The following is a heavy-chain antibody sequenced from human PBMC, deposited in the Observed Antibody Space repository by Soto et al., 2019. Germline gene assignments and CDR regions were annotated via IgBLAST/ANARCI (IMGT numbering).Heavy chain of an antibody. V-gene: IGHV5-10-1*01. CDR1: EYSFPIYW. CDR2: IDPSDSFA. Sequence: GESLKISCQAFEYSFPIYWISWVRQKPGGGLEWMGRIDPSDSFATYSPSFQGHVTISADKSTRTVYLEWRSLQASDTATYYCARHQSASGNSNFDFWGQGTPVTVSS. CDR3: ARHQSASGNSNFDF. D-gene: IGHD3-10*01. J-gene: IGHJ4*02.